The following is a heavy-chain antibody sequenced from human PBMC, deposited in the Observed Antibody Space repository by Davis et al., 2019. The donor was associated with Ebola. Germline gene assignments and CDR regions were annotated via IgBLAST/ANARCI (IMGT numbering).Heavy chain of an antibody. CDR2: VHGGNGNT. D-gene: IGHD6-19*01. J-gene: IGHJ4*02. Sequence: ASVKVSCKASGFTLTNYAIHWVRQAPGQRLEWMGWVHGGNGNTKYSQRFQGRVTITADESTSTAYMELSSLRSEDTAVYYCLSGWYFDYWGQGTLVTVSS. V-gene: IGHV1-3*01. CDR3: LSGWYFDY. CDR1: GFTLTNYA.